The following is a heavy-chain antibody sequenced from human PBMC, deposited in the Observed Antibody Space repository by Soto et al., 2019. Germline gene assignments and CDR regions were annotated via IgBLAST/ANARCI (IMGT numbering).Heavy chain of an antibody. D-gene: IGHD5-18*01. Sequence: GASVKVSCKASGYTFTGYYMHWVRQAPGQGLEWMGWINPNSGGTNYAQKFQGWVTMTRDTSISTAYMELSRLRSDDTAVYYCARELPREYSYGWVQLGGCDRLYYYGMDVWGQGTTVPVSS. CDR3: ARELPREYSYGWVQLGGCDRLYYYGMDV. CDR2: INPNSGGT. V-gene: IGHV1-2*04. J-gene: IGHJ6*02. CDR1: GYTFTGYY.